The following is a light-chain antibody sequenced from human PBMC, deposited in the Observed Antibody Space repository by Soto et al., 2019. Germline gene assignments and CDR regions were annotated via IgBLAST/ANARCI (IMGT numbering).Light chain of an antibody. CDR1: QSLLYSPNNKNY. V-gene: IGKV4-1*01. J-gene: IGKJ1*01. CDR3: QQYYDAPQT. Sequence: DIVMTQSPDSLAVSLGERATIDCKSSQSLLYSPNNKNYLAWYQQKPGQPPKLLIYWASTRESGVPDRFTGSXXXXXXXXXIXSXQAEDVAVYYCQQYYDAPQTFGRGTKVEIK. CDR2: WAS.